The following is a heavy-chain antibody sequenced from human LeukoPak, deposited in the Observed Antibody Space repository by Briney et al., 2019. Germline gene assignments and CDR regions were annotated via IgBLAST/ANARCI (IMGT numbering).Heavy chain of an antibody. Sequence: GGSLRLSCAASGFTVSTNYMSWVRQAPGKGLEWVGRIKSKTDGGTTDYAAPVKGRFTISRDDSKNTLYLQMNSLKTEDTAVYYCTSSGYDLALFDYWGQGTLVTVSS. J-gene: IGHJ4*02. CDR1: GFTVSTNY. V-gene: IGHV3-15*01. CDR2: IKSKTDGGTT. D-gene: IGHD5-12*01. CDR3: TSSGYDLALFDY.